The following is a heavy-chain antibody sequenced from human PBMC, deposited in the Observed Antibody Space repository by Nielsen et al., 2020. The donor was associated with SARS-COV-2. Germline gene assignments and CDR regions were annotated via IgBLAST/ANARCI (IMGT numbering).Heavy chain of an antibody. CDR3: AGESSGYYFPDY. J-gene: IGHJ4*02. CDR2: IKQDGSEK. D-gene: IGHD3-22*01. V-gene: IGHV3-7*03. CDR1: GFSFSSHW. Sequence: GESLKISCAASGFSFSSHWMSWVRQAPGKGLEWVANIKQDGSEKYYVDSVKGRFTISRDNAKNSLYLQMSSLRAEDTAIYYCAGESSGYYFPDYWGQGTLVTVSS.